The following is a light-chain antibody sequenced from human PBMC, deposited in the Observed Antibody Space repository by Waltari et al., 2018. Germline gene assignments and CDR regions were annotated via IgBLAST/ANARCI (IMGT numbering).Light chain of an antibody. CDR2: GTS. V-gene: IGLV1-40*01. CDR1: GSNLGAGYD. J-gene: IGLJ2*01. Sequence: QSVLTQPPSVSGAPGQRVSISCTGSGSNLGAGYDVHWYQQHPGKAPKHLIYGTSTRPPGVPDRFFGPQSGTSASLAITALQAEDEAEYYCQSYDTSLSVVFGGGTKLTVL. CDR3: QSYDTSLSVV.